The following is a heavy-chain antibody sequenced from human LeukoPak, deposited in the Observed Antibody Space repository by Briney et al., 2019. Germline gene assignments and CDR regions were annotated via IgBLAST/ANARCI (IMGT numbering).Heavy chain of an antibody. D-gene: IGHD3-3*01. Sequence: PSETLSLTCTVSGGSVSSGSYYWSWIRQPPGKGLEWIGYIYYSGSTNYNPSLKSRVTISVDTSKNQFSLKLSSVTAADTAVYYWARGLLEPLYGMDVWAKGPRSPSP. CDR2: IYYSGST. V-gene: IGHV4-61*01. CDR3: ARGLLEPLYGMDV. J-gene: IGHJ6*02. CDR1: GGSVSSGSYY.